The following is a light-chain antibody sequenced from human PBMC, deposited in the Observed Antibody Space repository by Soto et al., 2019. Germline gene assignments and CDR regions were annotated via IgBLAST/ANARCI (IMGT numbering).Light chain of an antibody. V-gene: IGKV3-15*01. J-gene: IGKJ1*01. Sequence: EIVMTQSPATLSVSPGERATLSCRSRQSVYSSLAWYQQKHGQAPRLLIYGASTRATGIPARFSGSGSGTEFTLTISRLQSEDFAVYYCQQYNNWPPWTFGQGTKVDI. CDR1: QSVYSS. CDR2: GAS. CDR3: QQYNNWPPWT.